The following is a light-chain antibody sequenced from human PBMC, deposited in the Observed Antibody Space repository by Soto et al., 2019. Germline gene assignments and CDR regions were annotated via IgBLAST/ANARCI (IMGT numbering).Light chain of an antibody. CDR2: DTF. Sequence: EVVLTQSPATLSLTPGEGATLSCRASQSVGGNLVWYQQKPGQAPRLLIYDTFNRATGIPARFSGSGSGTDFTLTISSLEPEDSAVYYCQQRYNWPLTFGRGTKVDIK. CDR1: QSVGGN. CDR3: QQRYNWPLT. V-gene: IGKV3-11*01. J-gene: IGKJ4*01.